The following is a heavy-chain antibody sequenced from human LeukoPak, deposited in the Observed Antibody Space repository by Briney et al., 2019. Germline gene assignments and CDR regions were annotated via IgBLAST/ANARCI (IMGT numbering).Heavy chain of an antibody. CDR1: GNSISSKSYY. Sequence: KLSETLSLTCTVSGNSISSKSYYWGWIRQPPGKGLEWIGNIYHSGSTYYNPSLRSRITISVDTSKNQFSLKLTSVAAADTAIYYCARQDRSVGAATKDFWGQGILVTVSS. D-gene: IGHD1-26*01. J-gene: IGHJ4*02. CDR2: IYHSGST. CDR3: ARQDRSVGAATKDF. V-gene: IGHV4-39*01.